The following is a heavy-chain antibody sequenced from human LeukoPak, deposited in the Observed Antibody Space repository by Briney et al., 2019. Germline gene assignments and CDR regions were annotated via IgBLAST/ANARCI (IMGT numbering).Heavy chain of an antibody. CDR3: VRERYHGSGAPKYDF. CDR2: ITSSGSTI. CDR1: GITFSSYE. J-gene: IGHJ4*02. V-gene: IGHV3-48*03. Sequence: PGGSLRLSCAASGITFSSYEMNWVRQAPGKGLEWVSYITSSGSTIYYADSVKGRFTISRDNAKDSLYLQMNSLRVEDTAVYYCVRERYHGSGAPKYDFWGQGTLVTVFS. D-gene: IGHD3-10*01.